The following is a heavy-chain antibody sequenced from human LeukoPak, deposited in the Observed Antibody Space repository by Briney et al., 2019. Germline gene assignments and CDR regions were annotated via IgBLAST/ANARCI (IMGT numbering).Heavy chain of an antibody. V-gene: IGHV1-18*01. Sequence: ASVKVTCKASGYTFTSYGVSWVRQAPGQGLEWMGWISAYNGNTNYAQKLQGRVTMTTDTSTSTAYMELRSLRSDDTAVYYCAGGSVRGQYAFDIWGQGTMVTVSS. CDR2: ISAYNGNT. J-gene: IGHJ3*02. D-gene: IGHD3-10*01. CDR1: GYTFTSYG. CDR3: AGGSVRGQYAFDI.